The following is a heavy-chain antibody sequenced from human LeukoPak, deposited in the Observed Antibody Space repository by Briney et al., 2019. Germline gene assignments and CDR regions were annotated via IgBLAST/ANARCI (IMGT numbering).Heavy chain of an antibody. Sequence: SETLSLTCTVSGGSITTYYWSWVRQPPGKGLEWIGYIYYSGITNYNPSLKSRVTISVDTSKNQFSLKVSSVTAADTAVYYCARDPGWPGYYGMDVWGQGTTVTVSS. D-gene: IGHD5-24*01. V-gene: IGHV4-59*12. CDR2: IYYSGIT. CDR1: GGSITTYY. J-gene: IGHJ6*02. CDR3: ARDPGWPGYYGMDV.